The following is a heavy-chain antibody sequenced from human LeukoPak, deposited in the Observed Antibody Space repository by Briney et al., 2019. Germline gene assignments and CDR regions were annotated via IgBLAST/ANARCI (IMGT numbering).Heavy chain of an antibody. V-gene: IGHV3-7*05. CDR1: GLTLSRHW. CDR3: ARGHYDMDV. CDR2: IYEDGSQK. Sequence: GGSLRLSCAASGLTLSRHWMSWVRQAPGRGLEWVANIYEDGSQKHHVDSVKGRFSISRDNAKNSLNLQMNSLRAEDTAVYYCARGHYDMDVWGQGTPVTVSS. J-gene: IGHJ6*02.